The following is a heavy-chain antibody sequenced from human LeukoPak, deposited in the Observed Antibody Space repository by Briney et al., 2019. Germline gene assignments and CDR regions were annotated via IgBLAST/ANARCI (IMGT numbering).Heavy chain of an antibody. D-gene: IGHD5-12*01. J-gene: IGHJ5*02. V-gene: IGHV1-2*06. Sequence: ASVKVSCKASGYTFTSYGISWVRQAPGQGLEWMGRINPNSGGTNYAQKFQGRVTMTRDTSISTAYMELSRLRSDDTAVYYCARERRLDPWGQGTLVTVSS. CDR2: INPNSGGT. CDR1: GYTFTSYG. CDR3: ARERRLDP.